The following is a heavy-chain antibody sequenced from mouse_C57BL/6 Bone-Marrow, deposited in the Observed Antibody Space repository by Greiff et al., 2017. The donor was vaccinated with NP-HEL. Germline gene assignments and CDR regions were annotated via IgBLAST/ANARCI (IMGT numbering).Heavy chain of an antibody. J-gene: IGHJ2*01. V-gene: IGHV14-3*01. CDR3: ARNEKYYGSRPYYFDY. Sequence: VQLQQSVAELVRPGASVKLSCTASGFNIKNTYMHWVKQRPEQGLEWIGRIDPANGNTKYAPKFQGKATITADTSSNTAYLQLSSLTSEDTAIYYCARNEKYYGSRPYYFDYWGQGTTLTVSS. CDR1: GFNIKNTY. D-gene: IGHD1-1*01. CDR2: IDPANGNT.